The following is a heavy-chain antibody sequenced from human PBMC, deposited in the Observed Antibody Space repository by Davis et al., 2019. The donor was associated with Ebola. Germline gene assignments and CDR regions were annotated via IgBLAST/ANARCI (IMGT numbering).Heavy chain of an antibody. V-gene: IGHV5-51*01. Sequence: GESLKISCQGFGYNFTTSWIGWVRQMPGKGLDWMGVIYPGDSDTRYSPSFQGQVTISVDKSISTAYLQWNSLKASDSAMYYCARHWPLRPVRPEHLDSWGQGTLVTVSS. D-gene: IGHD6-6*01. J-gene: IGHJ4*02. CDR2: IYPGDSDT. CDR3: ARHWPLRPVRPEHLDS. CDR1: GYNFTTSW.